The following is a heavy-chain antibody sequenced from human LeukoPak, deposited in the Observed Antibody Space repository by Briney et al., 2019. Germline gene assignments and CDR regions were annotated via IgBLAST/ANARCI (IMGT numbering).Heavy chain of an antibody. CDR1: GYSITSYW. D-gene: IGHD2-2*01. V-gene: IGHV5-51*01. J-gene: IGHJ4*02. CDR3: ARLGYCGSTSCTQFDY. CDR2: IYTGDSDT. Sequence: PGASLMISGDGSGYSITSYWICWVRQMPGKRLEWMGIIYTGDSDTRYSPSFQGQVTISADKSITTAYLQWSSLKASDTAMYYCARLGYCGSTSCTQFDYWGEGTLGTVSS.